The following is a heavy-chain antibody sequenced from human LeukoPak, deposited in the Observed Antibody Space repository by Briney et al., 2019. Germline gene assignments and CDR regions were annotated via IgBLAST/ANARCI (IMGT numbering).Heavy chain of an antibody. CDR1: GYTFTTYN. CDR2: INPSGYYT. D-gene: IGHD3-10*01. V-gene: IGHV1-46*01. CDR3: ARDGVFDY. J-gene: IGHJ4*02. Sequence: ASVKVSCKASGYTFTTYNIHWVRQAPGQGLEWMGLINPSGYYTTYAQKFQGRVTMTRDTSTSTVHMELSSLTSEDTAVYYCARDGVFDYWGQGTLVTVSS.